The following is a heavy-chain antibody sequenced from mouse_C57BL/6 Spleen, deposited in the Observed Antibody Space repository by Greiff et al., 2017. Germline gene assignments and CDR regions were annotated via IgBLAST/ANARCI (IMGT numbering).Heavy chain of an antibody. V-gene: IGHV1-72*01. CDR2: IDPNSGGT. CDR3: ARKWVITTVGATLDFDY. D-gene: IGHD1-1*01. Sequence: QVQLQQPGAELVKPGASVKLSCKASGYTFTSYWMHWVKQRPGRGLEWIGRIDPNSGGTKYKEKFKSKATLTVDKPSSTAYMQLSSLTSEDSAVYYCARKWVITTVGATLDFDYWGQGTTLTVSS. CDR1: GYTFTSYW. J-gene: IGHJ2*01.